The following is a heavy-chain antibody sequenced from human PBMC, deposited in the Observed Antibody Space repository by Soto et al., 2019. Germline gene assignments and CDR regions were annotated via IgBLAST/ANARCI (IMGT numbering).Heavy chain of an antibody. D-gene: IGHD1-1*01. CDR2: ISSGGAVS. Sequence: VQLVESGGGLVKPGGSLRLSCAASGFVFIDYYMTWIRQAPGKALEWVSDISSGGAVSNFADSVRGRFTISRDNTNNSLYLQMNNLRVDDTAIYYCARRLTGRTTGDWFDPWGQGTMVTVSS. J-gene: IGHJ5*02. CDR1: GFVFIDYY. V-gene: IGHV3-11*01. CDR3: ARRLTGRTTGDWFDP.